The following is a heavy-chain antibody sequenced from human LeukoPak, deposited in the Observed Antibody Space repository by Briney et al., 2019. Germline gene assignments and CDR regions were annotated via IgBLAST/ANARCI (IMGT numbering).Heavy chain of an antibody. J-gene: IGHJ5*02. Sequence: ASVKVSCKASGYTFTSYDINWVRQAPGQGLEWMGWMNPNSGNTGYAQKFQGRVTMTRNTSISTAYMELSSLRSEDTAVYYCARDGYSSGWYDRWFDPWGQGTLVTVSS. D-gene: IGHD6-19*01. CDR2: MNPNSGNT. CDR1: GYTFTSYD. V-gene: IGHV1-8*01. CDR3: ARDGYSSGWYDRWFDP.